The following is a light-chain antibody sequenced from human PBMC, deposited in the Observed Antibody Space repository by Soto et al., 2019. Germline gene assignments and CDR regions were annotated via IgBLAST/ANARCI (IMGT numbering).Light chain of an antibody. J-gene: IGKJ4*01. Sequence: DIQFTQSPSFLSASIGDRVTITCRSSQDFSNFLAWYQQKPGRAPKLLMYDASTLQGGVPSRFSGSGSGTEFTLTIRSLQREDFATYYCQQLYSFPLTFGGGAKVDIK. V-gene: IGKV1-9*01. CDR3: QQLYSFPLT. CDR2: DAS. CDR1: QDFSNF.